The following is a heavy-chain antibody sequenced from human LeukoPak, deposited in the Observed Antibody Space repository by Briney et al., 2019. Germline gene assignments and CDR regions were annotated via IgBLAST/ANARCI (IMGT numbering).Heavy chain of an antibody. CDR1: GFTFSSYW. CDR3: AKILSGYSSGWHNWFDP. CDR2: IKQDGSEK. V-gene: IGHV3-7*03. J-gene: IGHJ5*02. Sequence: GGSLRLSCAASGFTFSSYWMSWVRQAPGKGLEWVANIKQDGSEKYYVDSVKGRFTISRDNSKNTLYLQMNSLRAEDTAVYYCAKILSGYSSGWHNWFDPWGQGTLVTVSS. D-gene: IGHD6-19*01.